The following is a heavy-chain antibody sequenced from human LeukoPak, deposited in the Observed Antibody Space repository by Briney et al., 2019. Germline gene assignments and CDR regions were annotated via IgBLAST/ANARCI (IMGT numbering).Heavy chain of an antibody. CDR1: GGSISGYY. D-gene: IGHD6-19*01. Sequence: SETLSLTCTASGGSISGYYWSWIRQPPGKGLEYIGYIYYSGSTKNNPSLKSPVTISVDTSKNQFSLKLSSVTAADTAVYYCARVGVKGVGWELDYWGQGTLVTVSA. J-gene: IGHJ4*02. CDR3: ARVGVKGVGWELDY. V-gene: IGHV4-59*01. CDR2: IYYSGST.